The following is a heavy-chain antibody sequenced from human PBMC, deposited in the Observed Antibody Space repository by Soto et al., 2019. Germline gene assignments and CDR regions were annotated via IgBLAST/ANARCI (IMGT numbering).Heavy chain of an antibody. J-gene: IGHJ4*02. Sequence: PGGSLRLSCAASGFTFSSYAMSWVRQAPGKGLEWVSAISGSGGSTYYADSVKGRFTISRDNSKNTLYLQMNSLRAEDTAVYYCAKVPSDKPRNTIFGVVTSDYYFDDWGQGTLVTVSS. V-gene: IGHV3-23*01. CDR3: AKVPSDKPRNTIFGVVTSDYYFDD. CDR2: ISGSGGST. CDR1: GFTFSSYA. D-gene: IGHD3-3*01.